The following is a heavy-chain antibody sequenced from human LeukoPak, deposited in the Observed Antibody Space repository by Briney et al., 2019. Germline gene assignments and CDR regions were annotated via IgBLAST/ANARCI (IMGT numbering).Heavy chain of an antibody. CDR2: INHSGST. CDR3: ARGAPPDIVVVPAAPYYYYGMDV. Sequence: PSETLSLTCAVYGGSFSGYYWSWIRQPPGKGLEWIGEINHSGSTNYNPSLKSRVTISVDTSKNQFSLKLSSVTAADTAVYYCARGAPPDIVVVPAAPYYYYGMDVWSQGTTVTVSS. V-gene: IGHV4-34*01. J-gene: IGHJ6*02. CDR1: GGSFSGYY. D-gene: IGHD2-2*01.